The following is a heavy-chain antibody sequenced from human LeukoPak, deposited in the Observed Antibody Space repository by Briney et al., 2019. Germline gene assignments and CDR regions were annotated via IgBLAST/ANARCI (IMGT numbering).Heavy chain of an antibody. CDR1: GGSFSDYY. CDR3: ARREYSSGWELDY. CDR2: INHSGYI. J-gene: IGHJ4*02. V-gene: IGHV4-34*01. D-gene: IGHD6-19*01. Sequence: SETLSLTCAVYGGSFSDYYWSWIRQSPEKGLEWIGEINHSGYINYNPSLKSRVTMSVDTSKNQFSLKLSSVTAADTAVYYCARREYSSGWELDYWGQGTLVTVSS.